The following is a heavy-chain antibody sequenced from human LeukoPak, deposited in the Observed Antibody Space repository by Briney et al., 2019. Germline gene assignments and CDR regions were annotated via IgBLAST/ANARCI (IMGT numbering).Heavy chain of an antibody. CDR3: AKDGEQWLVLDY. CDR1: GFTFSSYG. V-gene: IGHV3-30*18. J-gene: IGHJ4*02. Sequence: PGGSLRLSCAASGFTFSSYGMHWVRQAPGKGLEWVAVISYDGSNKYYADSVKGRFTISRDNSKNTLYLQMNSLRAEDTAVYYCAKDGEQWLVLDYWGQGTLVIVSS. D-gene: IGHD6-19*01. CDR2: ISYDGSNK.